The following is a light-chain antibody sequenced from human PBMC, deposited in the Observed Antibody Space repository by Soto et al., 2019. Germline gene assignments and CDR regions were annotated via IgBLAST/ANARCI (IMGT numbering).Light chain of an antibody. CDR3: CSYAGSSTDV. CDR2: EGS. V-gene: IGLV2-23*01. J-gene: IGLJ1*01. CDR1: SSDVGSFNL. Sequence: QSVLTQPASVSGSPGQSITISCTGTSSDVGSFNLVSWYQHHPGKAPKLMIYEGSKRPSGVSNRFSGSKSGNTASLTISGLQPEDEADYYCCSYAGSSTDVFGTGTKVTVL.